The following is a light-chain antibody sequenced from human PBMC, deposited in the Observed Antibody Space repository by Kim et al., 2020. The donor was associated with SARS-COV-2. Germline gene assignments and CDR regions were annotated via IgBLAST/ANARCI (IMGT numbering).Light chain of an antibody. J-gene: IGLJ2*01. CDR3: NSRDSSGNHWV. CDR1: CLKSYY. Sequence: ALGQTVRITCQGDCLKSYYASWYQQKPGQAPVLVIYGKNDRPSGIPDRFSGSSSGNTASLTITGAQAEDEADYYCNSRDSSGNHWVFGGGTQLTVL. CDR2: GKN. V-gene: IGLV3-19*01.